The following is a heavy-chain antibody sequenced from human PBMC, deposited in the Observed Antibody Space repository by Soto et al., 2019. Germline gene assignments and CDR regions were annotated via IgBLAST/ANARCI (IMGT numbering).Heavy chain of an antibody. CDR2: IIPILGIA. V-gene: IGHV1-69*02. CDR1: GGTFSSYT. Sequence: QVQLVQSGAEVKKPGSSVKVSCKASGGTFSSYTVSWVRQAPGQGLEWMGRIIPILGIANYAQKFQGRVRITGDKSTGTAYMERCSLRFEDTAVSYCANPPRYWGQRTLATVSS. J-gene: IGHJ4*02. CDR3: ANPPRY.